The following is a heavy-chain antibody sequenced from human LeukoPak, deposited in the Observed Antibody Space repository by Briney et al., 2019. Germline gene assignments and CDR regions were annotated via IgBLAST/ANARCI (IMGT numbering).Heavy chain of an antibody. D-gene: IGHD6-19*01. CDR3: ARDRDFLGSGWSNSFDY. Sequence: SGGSLRLSYAASGFTFSSCSMNWVRQAPGKGLEWLSYISSSSSTIYYADSVKGRFTISRDNAKNSLYLQMNSLRAEDTAVYYCARDRDFLGSGWSNSFDYWGQGTLVTVSS. CDR1: GFTFSSCS. V-gene: IGHV3-48*04. J-gene: IGHJ4*02. CDR2: ISSSSSTI.